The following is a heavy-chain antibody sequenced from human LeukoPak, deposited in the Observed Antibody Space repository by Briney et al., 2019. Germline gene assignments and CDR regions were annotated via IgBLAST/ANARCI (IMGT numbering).Heavy chain of an antibody. CDR3: ARDDYDSSGYFVRDY. D-gene: IGHD3-22*01. CDR2: ISSSSSYI. V-gene: IGHV3-21*01. J-gene: IGHJ4*02. CDR1: GFTFSSYS. Sequence: GGSLRLSCAASGFTFSSYSMNWVRQAPGKGLEWVSSISSSSSYIYYTDSVKGRFTISRDNAKNSLYLQMNSLRAEDTAVYYCARDDYDSSGYFVRDYWGQGTLVTVSS.